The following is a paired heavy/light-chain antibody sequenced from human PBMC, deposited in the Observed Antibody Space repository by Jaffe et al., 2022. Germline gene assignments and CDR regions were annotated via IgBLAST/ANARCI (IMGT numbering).Light chain of an antibody. Sequence: EIVLTQSPGTLSLSPGERATLSCRASQSVSSSYLAWYQQKPGQAPRLLIYGASSRATGIPDRFSGSGSGTDFTLTISRLEPEDFAVYYCQQYGSSPVMYTFGQGTKLEIK. J-gene: IGKJ2*01. CDR2: GAS. CDR1: QSVSSSY. CDR3: QQYGSSPVMYT. V-gene: IGKV3-20*01.
Heavy chain of an antibody. CDR2: IRSKAYGGTT. D-gene: IGHD3-3*01. Sequence: EVQLVESGGGLVQPGRSLRLSCTASGFTFGDYAMSWFRQAPGKGLEWVGFIRSKAYGGTTEYAASVKGRFTISRDDSKSIAYLQMNSLKTEDTAVYYCTREIPYYDFWSGLIPRSSDYYYMDVWGKGTTVTVSS. J-gene: IGHJ6*03. V-gene: IGHV3-49*03. CDR1: GFTFGDYA. CDR3: TREIPYYDFWSGLIPRSSDYYYMDV.